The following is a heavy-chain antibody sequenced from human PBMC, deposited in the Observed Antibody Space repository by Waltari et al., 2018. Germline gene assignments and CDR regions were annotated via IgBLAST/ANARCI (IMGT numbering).Heavy chain of an antibody. J-gene: IGHJ3*02. CDR1: GGTFSSYT. V-gene: IGHV1-69*02. CDR3: VKVVVTAIRGDAFDI. CDR2: IIPILGIA. Sequence: QVQLVQSGAEVKTPGSSVKVSCKASGGTFSSYTISWVRQAPGQGLEWMGRIIPILGIANYAQKFQGRVTITADKSTSTAYMELSSLRSEDTAVYYCVKVVVTAIRGDAFDIWGQGTMVTVSS. D-gene: IGHD2-21*02.